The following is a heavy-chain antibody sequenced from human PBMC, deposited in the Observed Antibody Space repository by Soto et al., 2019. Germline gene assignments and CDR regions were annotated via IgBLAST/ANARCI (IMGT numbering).Heavy chain of an antibody. CDR1: GFTFSSYA. J-gene: IGHJ6*02. CDR2: ISGSGGST. Sequence: PGGSLRLSCAASGFTFSSYAMSWVRQAPGKGLEWVSAISGSGGSTYYADSVKGRFTISRDNSKNTLYLQMNSLRAEDTAVYYCAKAMYYYGSGLYGMDVWGQGTTVTVSS. CDR3: AKAMYYYGSGLYGMDV. V-gene: IGHV3-23*01. D-gene: IGHD3-10*01.